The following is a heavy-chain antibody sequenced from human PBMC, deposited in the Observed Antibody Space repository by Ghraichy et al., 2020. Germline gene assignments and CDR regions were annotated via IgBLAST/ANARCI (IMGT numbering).Heavy chain of an antibody. D-gene: IGHD5-24*01. V-gene: IGHV1-69*13. Sequence: SVKVSCKASGGTFSSYAISWVRQAPGQGLEWMGGIIPIFGTANYAQKFQGRVTITADESTSTAYMELSSLRSEDTAVYYCASPNHGYKSVYYFDYWGQGTLVTVSS. CDR3: ASPNHGYKSVYYFDY. CDR2: IIPIFGTA. CDR1: GGTFSSYA. J-gene: IGHJ4*02.